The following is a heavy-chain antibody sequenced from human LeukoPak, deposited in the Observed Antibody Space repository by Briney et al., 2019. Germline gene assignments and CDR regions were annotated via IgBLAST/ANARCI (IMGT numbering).Heavy chain of an antibody. D-gene: IGHD4-17*01. J-gene: IGHJ4*02. CDR3: ARERGKDGDYEIDY. CDR2: IKQDGSEK. V-gene: IGHV3-7*01. Sequence: GGSLRLSCAASGFTFISYWMSWVRQAPGKGLEWVANIKQDGSEKYYVDSVKGRFTISRDNAKNSLYLQMNSLRAEDTAVYYCARERGKDGDYEIDYWGQGTLVTVSS. CDR1: GFTFISYW.